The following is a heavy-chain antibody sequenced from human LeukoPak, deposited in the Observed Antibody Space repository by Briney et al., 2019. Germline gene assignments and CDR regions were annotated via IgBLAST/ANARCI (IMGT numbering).Heavy chain of an antibody. Sequence: SETLSLTCTVSGGSISSYFWSWIRQPAGKGLEWIGRIYNSGNTNYNPSLRSRLTMSVDTSKNQFSLKLSSVTAADTAVCYCARDLGDTMDYWGQGTLVTVSS. D-gene: IGHD3-10*01. CDR1: GGSISSYF. CDR3: ARDLGDTMDY. V-gene: IGHV4-4*07. J-gene: IGHJ4*02. CDR2: IYNSGNT.